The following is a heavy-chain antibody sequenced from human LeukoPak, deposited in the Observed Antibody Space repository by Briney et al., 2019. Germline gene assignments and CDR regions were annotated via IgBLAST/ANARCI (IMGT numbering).Heavy chain of an antibody. D-gene: IGHD2-8*02. Sequence: SETLSLTCTVPGGSIITSSYYWGWIRHPPGKGLEWIGNIHYIGNTSYNPSLKSRVTISVDTSKNQFSLKLSSVTAADTAVYYCASPAGDYYMDVWGKGTTVIVSS. CDR3: ASPAGDYYMDV. CDR2: IHYIGNT. CDR1: GGSIITSSYY. V-gene: IGHV4-39*01. J-gene: IGHJ6*03.